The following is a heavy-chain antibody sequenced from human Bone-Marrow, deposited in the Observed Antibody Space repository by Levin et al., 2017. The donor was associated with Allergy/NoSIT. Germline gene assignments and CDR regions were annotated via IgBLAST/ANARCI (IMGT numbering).Heavy chain of an antibody. J-gene: IGHJ3*02. CDR3: ARDLGGYCGGDCYSPVTHLPDAFDI. CDR2: ISSSSSTI. Sequence: PGESLKISCAASGFTISSYSMNWVRQAPGKGLEWVSYISSSSSTIYYADSVKGRFTISRDNAKNSLYLQMNSLRDEDTAVYYCARDLGGYCGGDCYSPVTHLPDAFDIWGQGTMVTVSS. D-gene: IGHD2-21*02. CDR1: GFTISSYS. V-gene: IGHV3-48*02.